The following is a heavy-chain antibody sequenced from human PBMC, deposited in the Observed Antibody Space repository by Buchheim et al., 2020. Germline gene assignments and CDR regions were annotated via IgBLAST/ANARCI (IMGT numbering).Heavy chain of an antibody. CDR3: ASTLIAVVLFDY. CDR1: GGSFSGYY. V-gene: IGHV4-34*01. D-gene: IGHD6-19*01. J-gene: IGHJ4*02. CDR2: INHSGST. Sequence: QVQLQQWGAGLLKPSETLSLTCAVYGGSFSGYYWSWIRQPPGKGLEWIGEINHSGSTNYNPSLKSRVTISVDTSKKQFSLKLSSVTAADTAVYYCASTLIAVVLFDYWGQGTL.